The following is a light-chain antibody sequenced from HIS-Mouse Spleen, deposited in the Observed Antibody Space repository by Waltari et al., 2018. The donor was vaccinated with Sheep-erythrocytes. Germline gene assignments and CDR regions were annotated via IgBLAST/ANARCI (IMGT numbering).Light chain of an antibody. V-gene: IGKV3-20*01. J-gene: IGKJ1*01. CDR3: QQYGSSPRT. Sequence: EIVWTQSPGTLSLSPVERATLSCRASQSVSSSYLAWYQQKPGQAPRLLIYGASSRATGIPDRFSGSGSGTDFTLTISRLEPEDFAVYYCQQYGSSPRTFGQGTKVEIK. CDR2: GAS. CDR1: QSVSSSY.